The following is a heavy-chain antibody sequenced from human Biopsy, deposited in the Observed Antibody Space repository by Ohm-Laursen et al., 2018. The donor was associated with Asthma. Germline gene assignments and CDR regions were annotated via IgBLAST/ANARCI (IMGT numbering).Heavy chain of an antibody. CDR3: ARRITIFGGVQKDHGMDA. D-gene: IGHD3-3*01. V-gene: IGHV4-59*08. CDR2: IYYSGST. Sequence: SQTLSLTCTVSGGSISSYYWSWIRQPPGKGLEWIGYIYYSGSTNYNPSLKSRVTLSVDTSKNQFSLRRTPVTAADTAVYFCARRITIFGGVQKDHGMDAWGQGTTVIVSS. CDR1: GGSISSYY. J-gene: IGHJ6*02.